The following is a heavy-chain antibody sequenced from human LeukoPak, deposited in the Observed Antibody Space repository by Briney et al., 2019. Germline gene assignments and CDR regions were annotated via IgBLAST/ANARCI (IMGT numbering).Heavy chain of an antibody. V-gene: IGHV1-2*02. D-gene: IGHD2-2*01. J-gene: IGHJ1*01. CDR3: ARDVIVVPAAIGGEYFQH. CDR2: INPNSGGT. CDR1: GYTFTSYY. Sequence: ASVKVSCKASGYTFTSYYMHWVRQAPGQGLEWMGWINPNSGGTNYSQKFQGRVTITRDTSASTAYMELSSLRSEDTAVYYCARDVIVVPAAIGGEYFQHWGQGTLVTVSS.